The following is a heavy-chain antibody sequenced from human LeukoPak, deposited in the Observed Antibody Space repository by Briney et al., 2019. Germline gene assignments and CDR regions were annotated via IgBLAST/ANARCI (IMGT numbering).Heavy chain of an antibody. CDR1: GGSISSGDYY. J-gene: IGHJ5*02. CDR2: MYYSGST. V-gene: IGHV4-30-4*01. Sequence: SQTLSLTCTVSGGSISSGDYYWSWIRQPPGKGLEWIAYMYYSGSTYYNPSLKSRVTMSADTSKNQLSLKLSSVTAADTAVYYCARPYYYDSRIDPWGQGILVTVSS. CDR3: ARPYYYDSRIDP. D-gene: IGHD3-22*01.